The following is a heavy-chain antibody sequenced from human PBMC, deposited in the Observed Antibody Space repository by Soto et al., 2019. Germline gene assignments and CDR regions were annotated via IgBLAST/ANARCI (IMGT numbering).Heavy chain of an antibody. V-gene: IGHV4-59*01. D-gene: IGHD2-21*01. CDR2: IYYSGST. J-gene: IGHJ5*02. Sequence: PSETLSLTCTVSGGSISSYYWSWIRQPPGKGLEWIGYIYYSGSTNYNPSLKSRVTISVDTSKNQFSLKLSSVTAADTAVYYCARENPYSVYANWFDPWGQGTLVTVSS. CDR3: ARENPYSVYANWFDP. CDR1: GGSISSYY.